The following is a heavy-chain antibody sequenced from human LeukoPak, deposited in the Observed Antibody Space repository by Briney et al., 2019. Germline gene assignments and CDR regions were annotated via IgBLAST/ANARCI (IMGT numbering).Heavy chain of an antibody. CDR1: AYTFTGYY. V-gene: IGHV1-46*01. D-gene: IGHD3-22*01. CDR2: INPSGGST. CDR3: ARVGYYDSSGYYYRGGFDI. Sequence: ASVKVSCKASAYTFTGYYIHWVRQAPGQGLEWMGIINPSGGSTSYAQKFQGRVTMTRDMSTSTVYMELSSLRSDDTAVYYCARVGYYDSSGYYYRGGFDIWGQGTMVTVSS. J-gene: IGHJ3*02.